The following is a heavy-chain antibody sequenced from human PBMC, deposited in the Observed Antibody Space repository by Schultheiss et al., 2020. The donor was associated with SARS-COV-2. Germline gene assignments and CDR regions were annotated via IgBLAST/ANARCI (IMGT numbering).Heavy chain of an antibody. Sequence: GESLKISCAASGFTFSSYAMSWVRQAPGKGLEWVSAISGSGGSTYYADSVKGRFTISRDNSKNTLYLQMNSLRAEDTAVYYCAKTLSGIAAVDAFDIWGQGTMVTVSS. CDR3: AKTLSGIAAVDAFDI. V-gene: IGHV3-23*01. J-gene: IGHJ3*02. CDR2: ISGSGGST. CDR1: GFTFSSYA. D-gene: IGHD6-13*01.